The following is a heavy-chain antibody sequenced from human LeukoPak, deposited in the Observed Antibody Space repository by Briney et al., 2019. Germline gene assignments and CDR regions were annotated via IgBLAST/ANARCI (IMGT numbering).Heavy chain of an antibody. J-gene: IGHJ4*02. Sequence: GGSLRLSCAASGFTFSTYVMHWVRQAPGEGLEWVAVIWYDGSNKNYADSVKGRFTISRDNSKNTLYLQMNSLRAEDTAVYYCARDPTRYYYDSSGHYPDYWGQGTLVTVSS. CDR1: GFTFSTYV. D-gene: IGHD3-22*01. CDR2: IWYDGSNK. V-gene: IGHV3-33*01. CDR3: ARDPTRYYYDSSGHYPDY.